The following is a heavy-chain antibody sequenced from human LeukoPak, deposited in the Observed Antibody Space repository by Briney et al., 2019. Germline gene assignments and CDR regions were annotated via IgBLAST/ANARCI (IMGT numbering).Heavy chain of an antibody. CDR2: IYSGGST. CDR3: MRNSGELGV. CDR1: GFTVSNNY. D-gene: IGHD2-21*01. J-gene: IGHJ1*01. V-gene: IGHV3-53*01. Sequence: GGSLRLSCAASGFTVSNNYMSWVRRAAGKGLEWVALIYSGGSTSYADSVQGRFTISRDNSKTTLHLQMNSLRAENTAVYYCMRNSGELGVWGQGTLVTVSS.